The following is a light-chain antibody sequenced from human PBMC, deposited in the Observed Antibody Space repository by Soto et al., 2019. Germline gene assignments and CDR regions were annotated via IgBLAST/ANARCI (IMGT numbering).Light chain of an antibody. V-gene: IGKV1-5*03. J-gene: IGKJ2*01. CDR1: QSIDTW. CDR2: KAI. CDR3: QGSNDYQNV. Sequence: DIQMTQSPSTLSASVGDRVTITCRASQSIDTWLAWYQQKPGKAPKLLIHKAIILQSGVPSRFSGSASGTEFSFTISTLHPVDLAPYSCQGSNDYQNVFGQGTKL.